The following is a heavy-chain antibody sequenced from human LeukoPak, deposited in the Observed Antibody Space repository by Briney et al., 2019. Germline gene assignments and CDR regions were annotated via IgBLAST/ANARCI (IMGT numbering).Heavy chain of an antibody. CDR1: GFTFSSYA. CDR3: AKDGETYYYDSSGYYYYMDV. D-gene: IGHD3-22*01. V-gene: IGHV3-23*01. J-gene: IGHJ6*03. Sequence: GGSLRLACAASGFTFSSYAMSWVRQAPGKGLEWVSAISGSGGSTYYADSVKGRFTISRDNSKNTLYLQMNSLRAEDTAVYYCAKDGETYYYDSSGYYYYMDVWGKGTTVTISS. CDR2: ISGSGGST.